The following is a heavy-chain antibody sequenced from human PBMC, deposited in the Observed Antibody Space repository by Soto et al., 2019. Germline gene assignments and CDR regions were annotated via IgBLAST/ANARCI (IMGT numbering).Heavy chain of an antibody. CDR1: GCTFTGYY. CDR2: INPNSGGT. V-gene: IGHV1-2*02. CDR3: ARSKDINYFDY. Sequence: GAAVKVSCKACGCTFTGYYMHWVRQAPGQGLEWMGWINPNSGGTNYAQKFQGRVTVTRDTSISTAYMELSRLRSDDTAVYYCARSKDINYFDYWGQGTLVSVSS. J-gene: IGHJ4*02. D-gene: IGHD2-15*01.